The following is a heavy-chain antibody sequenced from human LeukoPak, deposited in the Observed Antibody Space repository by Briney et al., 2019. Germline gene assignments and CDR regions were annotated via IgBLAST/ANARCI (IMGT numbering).Heavy chain of an antibody. CDR1: GYTFTGYY. J-gene: IGHJ4*02. D-gene: IGHD6-19*01. CDR2: INPNSGGT. CDR3: ASGDISGKYYFDY. Sequence: ASVKVSCKASGYTFTGYYMHWVRQAPGQGLEWMGRINPNSGGTNYAQKFQGRVTMTRDTSISTAYMELSRLRSDDTAVYYCASGDISGKYYFDYWGQGTLVTVSS. V-gene: IGHV1-2*06.